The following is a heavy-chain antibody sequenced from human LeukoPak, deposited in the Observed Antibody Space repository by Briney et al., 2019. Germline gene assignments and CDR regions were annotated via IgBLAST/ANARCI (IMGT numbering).Heavy chain of an antibody. Sequence: ASVKVSCKVSGYTLTELSMHWVRQAPGKGLEWMGGFDPENGETIYAQKFQGRVTMTRDMSTSTVHMGLSSLRSEDTAVYYCARGKEQLVLESFFDYWGQGTLVTVSS. CDR3: ARGKEQLVLESFFDY. V-gene: IGHV1-24*01. D-gene: IGHD6-6*01. CDR1: GYTLTELS. CDR2: FDPENGET. J-gene: IGHJ4*02.